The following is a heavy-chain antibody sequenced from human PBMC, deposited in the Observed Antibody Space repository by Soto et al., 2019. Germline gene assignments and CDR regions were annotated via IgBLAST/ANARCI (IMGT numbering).Heavy chain of an antibody. Sequence: ASVKVSCKASGYTFTSYGISWVRQAPGQGLEWMGWISAYNGNTNYAQKLRGRVTMTTDTSTSTAYMELSRLRSDDTPGYYCARTPPYSSSWYYYYYGMDVWGQGTTVTVSS. CDR2: ISAYNGNT. CDR3: ARTPPYSSSWYYYYYGMDV. V-gene: IGHV1-18*01. CDR1: GYTFTSYG. D-gene: IGHD6-13*01. J-gene: IGHJ6*02.